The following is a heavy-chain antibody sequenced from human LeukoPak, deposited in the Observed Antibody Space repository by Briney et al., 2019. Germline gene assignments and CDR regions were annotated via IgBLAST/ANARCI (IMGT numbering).Heavy chain of an antibody. CDR2: ISSSGRPI. D-gene: IGHD5-18*01. J-gene: IGHJ4*02. V-gene: IGHV3-48*03. Sequence: GESLRLSCAASGFTLSSYEMNWVRQAPGKGLEWVSYISSSGRPIYYADSVKGRFTFSRANAKTSLYLQMNSLRAEDTAVYYCARDLDTARAHPVPWGQGTLVTVSS. CDR3: ARDLDTARAHPVP. CDR1: GFTLSSYE.